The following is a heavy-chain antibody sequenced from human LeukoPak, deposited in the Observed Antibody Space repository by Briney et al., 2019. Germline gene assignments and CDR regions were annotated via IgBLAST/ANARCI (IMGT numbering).Heavy chain of an antibody. CDR3: ARHAGEGYFDY. Sequence: ESLKISCNGSGYSFTSYWIGWVRQIPGKGLEWMGIIYPGYSDTRYSPSLQGQVTISADKSISTAYLQWSSLKASDTAMYYCARHAGEGYFDYWGQGTLVTVSS. J-gene: IGHJ4*02. V-gene: IGHV5-51*01. D-gene: IGHD1-26*01. CDR2: IYPGYSDT. CDR1: GYSFTSYW.